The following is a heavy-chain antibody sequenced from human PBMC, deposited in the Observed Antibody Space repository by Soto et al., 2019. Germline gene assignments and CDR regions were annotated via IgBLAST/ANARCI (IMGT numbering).Heavy chain of an antibody. J-gene: IGHJ6*02. CDR3: ARRKQGHCSGGSCYDKYYYYYGMDV. D-gene: IGHD2-15*01. V-gene: IGHV5-51*01. Sequence: ISRQAYGYTFTDSCHRCGRQLPVKGLPSLAGTYPGDSDTRYSPSFQGQVTISADKSISTAYLQWSSLKASDTAMYYCARRKQGHCSGGSCYDKYYYYYGMDVWGQGTTATVSS. CDR1: GYTFTDSC. CDR2: TYPGDSDT.